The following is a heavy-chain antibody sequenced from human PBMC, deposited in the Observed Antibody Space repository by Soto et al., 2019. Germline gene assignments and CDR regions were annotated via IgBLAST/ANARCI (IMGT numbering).Heavy chain of an antibody. J-gene: IGHJ3*02. CDR1: GFTFSSYS. Sequence: RRLSCAASGFTFSSYSMNWVRQAPGKGLEWVSYISSSSSTIYYADSVKGRFTISRDNAKNSLYLQMNSLRDEDTAVYYCARGAYSNYGSAFDIWGQGTMVTVSS. V-gene: IGHV3-48*02. CDR3: ARGAYSNYGSAFDI. CDR2: ISSSSSTI. D-gene: IGHD4-4*01.